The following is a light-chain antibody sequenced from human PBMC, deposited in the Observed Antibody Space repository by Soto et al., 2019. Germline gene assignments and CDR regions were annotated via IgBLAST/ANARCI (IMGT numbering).Light chain of an antibody. J-gene: IGLJ1*01. V-gene: IGLV2-14*01. CDR1: SSDVGGHNY. Sequence: QSALTQPAYVSGSPGQSITISCTGTSSDVGGHNYVSWYQQHPGKAPKLLIYEVSNRPSGVSHRFSGSKSGDTASLTISGLRAEDEADYFCSSFTTNNFPYVFGTGTKVTVL. CDR2: EVS. CDR3: SSFTTNNFPYV.